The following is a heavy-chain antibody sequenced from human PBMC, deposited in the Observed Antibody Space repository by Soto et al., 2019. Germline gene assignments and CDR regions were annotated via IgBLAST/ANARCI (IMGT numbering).Heavy chain of an antibody. Sequence: GSLRLYCAASGVTFSSYAMTWVRKAPGKGLEWVSSISGSGDYTYYADSVKGRFTISRDNSKNTLYLQMNSLRAEDTAVYYCAKGLAVAGPYYYGMDVWGQGTTVTVSS. J-gene: IGHJ6*02. V-gene: IGHV3-23*01. CDR2: ISGSGDYT. CDR1: GVTFSSYA. CDR3: AKGLAVAGPYYYGMDV. D-gene: IGHD6-19*01.